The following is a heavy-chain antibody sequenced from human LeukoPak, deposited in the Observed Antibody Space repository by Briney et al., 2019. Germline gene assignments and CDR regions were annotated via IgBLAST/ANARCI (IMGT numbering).Heavy chain of an antibody. CDR2: FDPEYGEI. CDR3: AAPAIYDAFDV. Sequence: GASVKVSCKISGYTLTELSMHWVRQAPGKGLEWMGGFDPEYGEIIYAQKFQGRVTLTEDTSTDTVYMELRSLRSEDTAVYYCAAPAIYDAFDVWGQGTMVTVSS. V-gene: IGHV1-24*01. D-gene: IGHD3-3*02. CDR1: GYTLTELS. J-gene: IGHJ3*01.